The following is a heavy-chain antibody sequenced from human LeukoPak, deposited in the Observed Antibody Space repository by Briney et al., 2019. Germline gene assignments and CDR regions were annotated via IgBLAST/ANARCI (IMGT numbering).Heavy chain of an antibody. CDR2: ISGSGGST. CDR3: AKRSDILTGYPFDY. V-gene: IGHV3-23*01. J-gene: IGHJ4*02. Sequence: GGSLGLSCAASGFTFSSYAMSWVRQAPGKGLEWVSAISGSGGSTYHADSVKGRFTISRDNSKNTLYLQMNSLRAEDTAVYYCAKRSDILTGYPFDYWGQGTLVTVSS. CDR1: GFTFSSYA. D-gene: IGHD3-9*01.